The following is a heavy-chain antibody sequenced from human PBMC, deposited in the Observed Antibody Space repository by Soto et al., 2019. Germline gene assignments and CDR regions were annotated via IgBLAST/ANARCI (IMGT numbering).Heavy chain of an antibody. J-gene: IGHJ4*02. Sequence: GSLRLSCAVSGFTFSTYDMHWVRQAPGKGLEYVSAINSNGDYTYYADSVKGRFSISRDNSKNTLYLHMGSLRAEDMAVYYCATATASGYYDYWGQGTLVTVS. CDR1: GFTFSTYD. D-gene: IGHD3-22*01. CDR3: ATATASGYYDY. V-gene: IGHV3-64*02. CDR2: INSNGDYT.